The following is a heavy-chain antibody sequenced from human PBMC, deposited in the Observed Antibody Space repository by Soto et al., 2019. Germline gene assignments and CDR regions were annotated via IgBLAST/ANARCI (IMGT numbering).Heavy chain of an antibody. CDR1: GFSLSVSGVG. J-gene: IGHJ5*02. CDR3: AHSRTSPEIDWFDP. D-gene: IGHD2-2*01. Sequence: QLTLKESGPTLVKPTQTLTLPCTFSGFSLSVSGVGVDWIHQHTGKAQEWLALIYWDGDKRYSPSLKSRLSITKDTYKNQVVLTMTNMDPVDTATYYCAHSRTSPEIDWFDPWGQGTLVTVSS. CDR2: IYWDGDK. V-gene: IGHV2-5*02.